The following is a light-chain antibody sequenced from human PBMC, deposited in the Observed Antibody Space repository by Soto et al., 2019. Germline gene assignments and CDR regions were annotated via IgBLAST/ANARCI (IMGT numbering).Light chain of an antibody. V-gene: IGKV1-33*01. J-gene: IGKJ4*01. CDR2: DAS. Sequence: DIQMTQSPSSLSASVGDRVTIACQASQDISKYLNWYQFRPGQAPKLLIYDASNLETGVPSRCRGSGSGTHFSLTITSLQPEDVATYYCQQYDNLLALTFGGGTKVQIK. CDR1: QDISKY. CDR3: QQYDNLLALT.